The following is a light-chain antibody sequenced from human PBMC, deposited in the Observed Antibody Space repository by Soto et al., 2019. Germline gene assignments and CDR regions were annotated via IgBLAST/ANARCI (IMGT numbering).Light chain of an antibody. CDR1: ISNIGNNY. CDR3: AAWDDTVRSYV. V-gene: IGLV1-47*01. J-gene: IGLJ1*01. CDR2: RND. Sequence: QSVLTQPSSVSGTPGQGVTIPCSGSISNIGNNYVYWFQQLPGTAPKVLSNRNDQRPSGVPDRFSGSKSGTSASLAISGLRSEDEADYYCAAWDDTVRSYVFGTGTKVTVL.